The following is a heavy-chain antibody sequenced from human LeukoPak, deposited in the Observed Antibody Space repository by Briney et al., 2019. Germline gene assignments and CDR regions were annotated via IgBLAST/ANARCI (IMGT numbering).Heavy chain of an antibody. CDR2: IYYSGST. J-gene: IGHJ2*01. V-gene: IGHV4-59*01. D-gene: IGHD3-16*01. Sequence: PSETLFLTCTVSGGSISSYYWSWIRQPPGKGLEWIGYIYYSGSTNYNPSLKSRVTISVDTSKNQFSLKLSSVTAADTAVYYCARGRDYRKTPVFDLWGRGTLVTVSS. CDR3: ARGRDYRKTPVFDL. CDR1: GGSISSYY.